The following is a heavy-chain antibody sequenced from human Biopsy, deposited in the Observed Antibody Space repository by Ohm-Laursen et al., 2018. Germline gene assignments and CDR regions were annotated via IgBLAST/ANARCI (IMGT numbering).Heavy chain of an antibody. CDR3: AKDREITMIADYLNFDY. CDR1: GFTFSNYA. Sequence: SLRLSCAASGFTFSNYAIHWVRQAPGRGLEWVALISSDGSSQYYADSVKGRFTISRDSSKNTLYPQMNSLRAEDTALYYCAKDREITMIADYLNFDYWGQGTLVTVSS. CDR2: ISSDGSSQ. V-gene: IGHV3-30*18. J-gene: IGHJ4*02. D-gene: IGHD3-22*01.